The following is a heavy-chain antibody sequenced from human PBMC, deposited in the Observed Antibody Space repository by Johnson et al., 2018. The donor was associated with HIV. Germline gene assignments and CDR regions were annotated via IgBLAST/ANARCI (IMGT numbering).Heavy chain of an antibody. V-gene: IGHV3-11*04. CDR3: ARVEQRRTFDI. CDR1: GFTFSDYY. CDR2: ITSSGTSS. D-gene: IGHD6-25*01. Sequence: QVQLVESGGGLVKPGGSLRLSCAASGFTFSDYYMIWIRQAPGKGLEWLSYITSSGTSSYYADSVKGRLTISRDNAKNSLYLQMHSLRAVDTAVYFCARVEQRRTFDIWGQGTMVTVSS. J-gene: IGHJ3*02.